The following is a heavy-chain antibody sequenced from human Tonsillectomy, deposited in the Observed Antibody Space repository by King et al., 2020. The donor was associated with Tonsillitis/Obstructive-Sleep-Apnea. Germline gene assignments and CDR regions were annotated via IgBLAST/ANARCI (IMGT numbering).Heavy chain of an antibody. Sequence: TLKESGPVLVKPTETLTLTCTVSGFSLSNARMGVSWIRQPPGKALEWLAHIFSSDEDSYSTSLKSRLTISKDTSKSQVVLTMTNMDPVDTATYYCARRNWGRCTYYFDYWGQGTLVTFSS. CDR2: IFSSDED. D-gene: IGHD7-27*01. CDR1: GFSLSNARMG. J-gene: IGHJ4*02. CDR3: ARRNWGRCTYYFDY. V-gene: IGHV2-26*01.